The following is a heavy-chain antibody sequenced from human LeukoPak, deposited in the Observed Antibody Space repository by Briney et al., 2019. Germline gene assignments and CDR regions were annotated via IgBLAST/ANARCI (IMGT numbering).Heavy chain of an antibody. CDR1: GFTFSTYS. CDR3: ARADGGDIDY. CDR2: ISSSYNYT. V-gene: IGHV3-21*01. D-gene: IGHD2-21*02. Sequence: GGCMRLAFAAAGFTFSTYSMNWGRQAGGKGLEWVSSISSSYNYTYYSESLKCRLTISRDNAKNALYLQMSSLRAEDTAVYYCARADGGDIDYWGQGTLVTVSS. J-gene: IGHJ4*02.